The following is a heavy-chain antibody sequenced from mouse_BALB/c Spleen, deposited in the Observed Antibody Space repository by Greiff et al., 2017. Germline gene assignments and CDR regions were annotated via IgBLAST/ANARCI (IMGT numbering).Heavy chain of an antibody. D-gene: IGHD4-1*02. CDR2: IRSKSNNYAT. V-gene: IGHV10-1*02. CDR3: VPQLVFAY. J-gene: IGHJ3*01. CDR1: GFTFNTYA. Sequence: EVKLMESGGGLVQPKGSLKLSCAASGFTFNTYAMNWVRQAPGKGLEWVARIRSKSNNYATYYADSVKDRFTISRDDSQSMLYLQMNNLKTEDTAMYYCVPQLVFAYWGQGTLVTVSA.